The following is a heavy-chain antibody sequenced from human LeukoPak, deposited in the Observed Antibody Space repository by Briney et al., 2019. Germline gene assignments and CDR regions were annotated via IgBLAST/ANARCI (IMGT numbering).Heavy chain of an antibody. V-gene: IGHV3-23*01. CDR2: VSGSGAIS. D-gene: IGHD1-26*01. J-gene: IGHJ4*02. CDR1: GFTFNNYA. Sequence: GGSLRLSCAASGFTFNNYAMSWVRQAPGKGLEWVSTVSGSGAISYYTDSDKGRFTISRDNSKNTLYLQMSSLTAKDTAVYYCAKDRSIGTYYTFDSWGQGTLVTVSS. CDR3: AKDRSIGTYYTFDS.